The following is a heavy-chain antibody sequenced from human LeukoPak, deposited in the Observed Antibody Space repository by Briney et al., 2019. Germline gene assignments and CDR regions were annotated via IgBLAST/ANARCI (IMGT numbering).Heavy chain of an antibody. CDR2: ISYDGSNK. CDR1: GFTFSSYG. D-gene: IGHD6-13*01. Sequence: PGRSLRLSCAASGFTFSSYGMHWVRQAPGKGLEWVAVISYDGSNKYYVDSVKGRFTISRDNSKNTLYLQMNSLRAEDTAVYYCAKAGSWYGRAIGYWGQGTLVTVSS. J-gene: IGHJ4*02. V-gene: IGHV3-30*18. CDR3: AKAGSWYGRAIGY.